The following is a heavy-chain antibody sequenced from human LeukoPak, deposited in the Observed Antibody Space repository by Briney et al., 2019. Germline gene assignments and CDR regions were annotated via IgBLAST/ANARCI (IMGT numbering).Heavy chain of an antibody. CDR1: GGSISSSSYY. Sequence: SETLSLTCTVSGGSISSSSYYWGWIRQPPGKGLEWIGSIYYSGSTYYNPSLKSRVTISVDTSKNQFSLKLSSVTAADTAVYYCARHVHYDSSGYPGKYYFDYWGQGTLVTVSS. CDR2: IYYSGST. CDR3: ARHVHYDSSGYPGKYYFDY. D-gene: IGHD3-22*01. J-gene: IGHJ4*02. V-gene: IGHV4-39*01.